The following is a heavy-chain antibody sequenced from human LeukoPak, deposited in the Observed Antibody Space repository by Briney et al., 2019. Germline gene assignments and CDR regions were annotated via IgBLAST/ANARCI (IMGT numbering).Heavy chain of an antibody. V-gene: IGHV4-59*08. Sequence: PSETLSLTRTVSGGSISSYYWSWIRQPPGKGLEWIGYIYYSGSTNYNPSLKSRVTISVDTSKNQFSLKLSSVTAADTAVYYCARHPGVVIQMDVWGKGTTVTVSS. CDR2: IYYSGST. CDR1: GGSISSYY. D-gene: IGHD3-3*01. J-gene: IGHJ6*04. CDR3: ARHPGVVIQMDV.